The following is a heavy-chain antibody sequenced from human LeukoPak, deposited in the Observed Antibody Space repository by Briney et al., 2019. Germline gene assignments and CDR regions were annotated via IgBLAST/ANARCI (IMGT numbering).Heavy chain of an antibody. Sequence: PGGSLRLSCAASGFTFSKYWTHWVRQAPGKGLVWVSPINSDGSRTNYADSVKGRFTISRDNAKNTLYLQMNSLRADDTAMYYCTYDHFDSWGQGTLVTVSS. CDR1: GFTFSKYW. J-gene: IGHJ4*02. D-gene: IGHD2-21*01. CDR2: INSDGSRT. V-gene: IGHV3-74*01. CDR3: TYDHFDS.